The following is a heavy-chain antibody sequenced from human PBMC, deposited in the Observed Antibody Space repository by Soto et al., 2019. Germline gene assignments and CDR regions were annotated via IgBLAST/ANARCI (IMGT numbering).Heavy chain of an antibody. CDR1: GFTFSSYA. Sequence: GSLRLSCAASGFTFSSYAMSWVRQAPGKGLEWVSAISGSGGSTYYADSVKGRFTISRDNSKNTLYLQMNSLRAEDTAVYYCAKEHYYDSSGYYFPSPFFDYWGQGTLVTVSS. CDR2: ISGSGGST. V-gene: IGHV3-23*01. D-gene: IGHD3-22*01. CDR3: AKEHYYDSSGYYFPSPFFDY. J-gene: IGHJ4*02.